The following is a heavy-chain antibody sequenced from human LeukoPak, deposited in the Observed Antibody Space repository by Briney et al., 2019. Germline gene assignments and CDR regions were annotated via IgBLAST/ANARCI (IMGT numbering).Heavy chain of an antibody. CDR1: GFTFSSYV. Sequence: GGSLRLSCAASGFTFSSYVMSWVRQAPGKGLEWVSSIRSSGSSTSYADSVKGRFTISRDNSQNTVYLQMNSPGAEDTAVYYCAKHRFESGGYHSTDWGQGTLVTVSS. D-gene: IGHD3-22*01. CDR2: IRSSGSST. V-gene: IGHV3-23*01. J-gene: IGHJ4*02. CDR3: AKHRFESGGYHSTD.